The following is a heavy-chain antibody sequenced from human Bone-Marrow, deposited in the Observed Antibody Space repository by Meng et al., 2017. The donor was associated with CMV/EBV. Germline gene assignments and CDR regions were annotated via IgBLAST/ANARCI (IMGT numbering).Heavy chain of an antibody. CDR1: GVSVSSNSAA. Sequence: CAISGVSVSSNSAAWNWIRQSARGLEWLGRTRYRSKWSNEYAESVKSRITINPDTSKNHFSLQLNSVTPEDTAVYYCARGETGVLFAWGQGTLVTVSS. V-gene: IGHV6-1*01. CDR2: TRYRSKWSN. D-gene: IGHD3-10*01. CDR3: ARGETGVLFA. J-gene: IGHJ5*02.